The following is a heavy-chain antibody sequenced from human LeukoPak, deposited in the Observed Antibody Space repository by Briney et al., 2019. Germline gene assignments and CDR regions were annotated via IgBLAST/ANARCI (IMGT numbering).Heavy chain of an antibody. D-gene: IGHD1-1*01. V-gene: IGHV3-20*04. CDR1: GFTFDDYG. J-gene: IGHJ5*02. CDR2: INWNGGTT. CDR3: ARLLSSGTTRSNWFDP. Sequence: GGSLRLSCAASGFTFDDYGMSWVRQAPGKGLEWVSGINWNGGTTGYVDSVKGRFTISRDNAKNSLYLQMNSLRAEDTALYYCARLLSSGTTRSNWFDPWGQGTLVTVSS.